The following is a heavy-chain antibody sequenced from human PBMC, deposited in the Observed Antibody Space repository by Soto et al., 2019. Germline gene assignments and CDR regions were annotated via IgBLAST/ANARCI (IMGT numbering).Heavy chain of an antibody. D-gene: IGHD6-13*01. Sequence: QVQLVQSGAEVKKPGDSVRVSCKASGYTFTGYYIHWVRQAPGQGPEWMGWMNPNNSDTRYAPQLQGRVTMTRDTSINTAYMDLRRLASDDTAIYYCVRDGPGAGNDDFDYWGQGTLVTVSS. CDR2: MNPNNSDT. CDR1: GYTFTGYY. J-gene: IGHJ4*02. CDR3: VRDGPGAGNDDFDY. V-gene: IGHV1-2*02.